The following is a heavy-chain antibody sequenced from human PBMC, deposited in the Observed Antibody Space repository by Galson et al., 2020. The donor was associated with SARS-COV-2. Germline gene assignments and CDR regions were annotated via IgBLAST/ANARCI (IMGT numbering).Heavy chain of an antibody. V-gene: IGHV3-30*18. CDR3: AKPQRHGRLLWFGELFQGDAFDI. CDR2: ISYDGSNK. Sequence: GGSLRLSCAASGFTFSSYGMHWVRQAPGKGLEWVAVISYDGSNKYYADSVKGRFTISRDNSKNTLYLQMNSLRAEDTAVYYCAKPQRHGRLLWFGELFQGDAFDIWGQGTMVTVSS. J-gene: IGHJ3*02. D-gene: IGHD3-10*01. CDR1: GFTFSSYG.